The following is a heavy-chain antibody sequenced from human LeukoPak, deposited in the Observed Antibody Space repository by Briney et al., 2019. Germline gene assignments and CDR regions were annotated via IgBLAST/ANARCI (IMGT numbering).Heavy chain of an antibody. J-gene: IGHJ6*02. D-gene: IGHD3-16*01. CDR2: ISWKSYRT. Sequence: GGSLRLSCVASGFTFDEYAMHWVRQAPGKGLEWVSGISWKSYRTDYVDAVKGRFIISRDNAKNALYLQMSNLRAEDTAVYFCARGGGLDVWGQGATVTVSS. V-gene: IGHV3-9*01. CDR3: ARGGGLDV. CDR1: GFTFDEYA.